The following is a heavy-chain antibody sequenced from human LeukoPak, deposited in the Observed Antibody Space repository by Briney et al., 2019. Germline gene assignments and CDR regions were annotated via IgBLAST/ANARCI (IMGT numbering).Heavy chain of an antibody. CDR3: ASDLTLHSSSWYA. Sequence: ASVKVSCKASGGTLRNYAISWVRQAPGQGLEWMGWINSNTGNPTYAQGFTGRFVFSLDTSVSTAYLQISSLKAEDTAVYYCASDLTLHSSSWYAWGQGTLVTVSS. V-gene: IGHV7-4-1*02. CDR2: INSNTGNP. CDR1: GGTLRNYA. J-gene: IGHJ5*02. D-gene: IGHD6-13*01.